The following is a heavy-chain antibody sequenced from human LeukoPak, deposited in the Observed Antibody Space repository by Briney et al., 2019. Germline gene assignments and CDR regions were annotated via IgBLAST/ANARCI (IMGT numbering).Heavy chain of an antibody. D-gene: IGHD3-3*01. Sequence: GASVKVSCKASGYTFTSYGISWVRQAPGQGLEWMGWISAYNGNTNYAQKLQGRVTMTTDTSTSTAYMELRSLRSDDTAVYYCARAGEDFWSGYEGDDYWGQGTLVTVSS. V-gene: IGHV1-18*01. J-gene: IGHJ4*02. CDR1: GYTFTSYG. CDR3: ARAGEDFWSGYEGDDY. CDR2: ISAYNGNT.